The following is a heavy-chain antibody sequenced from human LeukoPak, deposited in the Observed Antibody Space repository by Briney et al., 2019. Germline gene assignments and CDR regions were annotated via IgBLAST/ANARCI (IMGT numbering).Heavy chain of an antibody. V-gene: IGHV3-48*03. CDR3: AKGTRTLKLTYYFDY. D-gene: IGHD1-14*01. CDR1: GFTFNIYE. CDR2: ISADRNVI. J-gene: IGHJ4*02. Sequence: GGSLRLSCAASGFTFNIYEMNWVRQAPGKGLEWISYISADRNVIYYADSVKGRFTISRDNSKNTLYLQMNSLRAEDTAVYYCAKGTRTLKLTYYFDYWGQGTLVTVSS.